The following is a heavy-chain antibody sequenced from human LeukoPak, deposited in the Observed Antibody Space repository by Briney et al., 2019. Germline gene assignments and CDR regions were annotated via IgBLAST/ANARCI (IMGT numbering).Heavy chain of an antibody. V-gene: IGHV3-23*01. CDR1: GFTFSSYA. J-gene: IGHJ4*02. CDR2: IRGSGGST. Sequence: GGSLRLSCAASGFTFSSYAMSWVRQAPGKGLEWVSAIRGSGGSTYYADSVKGRFTISRDNSKNTLYLQMNSLRAEDTAVYYCAXXXTHXXFWSGYXPXWGQGTXXXVSS. CDR3: AXXXTHXXFWSGYXPX. D-gene: IGHD3-3*01.